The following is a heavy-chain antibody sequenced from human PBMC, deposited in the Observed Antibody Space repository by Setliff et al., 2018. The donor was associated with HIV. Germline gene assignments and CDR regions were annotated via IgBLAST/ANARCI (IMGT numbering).Heavy chain of an antibody. J-gene: IGHJ4*02. Sequence: SETLSLTCTVSGYSISSGYYWGWIRQPPGKGLEWIANIYHSGSTYYNPSLKSRVTISVDTTKSQISLKLISVTAADTAVYYCAKKGNGDYHFDYWGQGTLVTVSS. CDR3: AKKGNGDYHFDY. CDR2: IYHSGST. CDR1: GYSISSGYY. D-gene: IGHD4-17*01. V-gene: IGHV4-38-2*02.